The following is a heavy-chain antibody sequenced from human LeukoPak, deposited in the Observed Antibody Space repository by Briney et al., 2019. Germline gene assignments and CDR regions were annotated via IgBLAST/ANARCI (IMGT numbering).Heavy chain of an antibody. D-gene: IGHD6-13*01. V-gene: IGHV1-2*06. J-gene: IGHJ4*02. CDR3: ARRASIAAPFDY. CDR2: INPNSGGT. Sequence: ASVKVSCKASGYTFHDHDMHWVLQAPGQGLEWMGRINPNSGGTTYAQKFQGRVTMTRDTSISTAYMELSRLTSDDTAVYYCARRASIAAPFDYWGQGTLVTVSS. CDR1: GYTFHDHD.